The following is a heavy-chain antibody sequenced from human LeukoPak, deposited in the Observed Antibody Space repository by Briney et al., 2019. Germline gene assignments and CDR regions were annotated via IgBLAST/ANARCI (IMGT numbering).Heavy chain of an antibody. CDR3: AREWELLRKYLYH. Sequence: GASVTVSCTASGYTFTGYYLHWVRQAPGQGLDWMGWINPNSGGTTYEQNFKGRVTMTWDTSISTAYMELSRLRSDDTAVYYCAREWELLRKYLYHWGQGTLVTVSS. CDR2: INPNSGGT. CDR1: GYTFTGYY. D-gene: IGHD1-26*01. J-gene: IGHJ1*01. V-gene: IGHV1-2*02.